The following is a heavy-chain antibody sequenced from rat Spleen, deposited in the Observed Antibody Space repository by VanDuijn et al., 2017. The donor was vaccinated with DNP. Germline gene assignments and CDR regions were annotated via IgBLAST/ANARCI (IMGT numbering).Heavy chain of an antibody. J-gene: IGHJ4*01. CDR3: ARGLPGYYLYGMDA. Sequence: EVQLQESGPGLVKTSQSLSLTCSVTGYSITSSYRWNWIRKFPGNKLEWMGSVNSAGTTNYNPALKSRISITRDTSKNQFFLHLNSVTTEDTATYYCARGLPGYYLYGMDAWGQGTSVTVSS. CDR1: GYSITSSYR. D-gene: IGHD1-4*01. CDR2: VNSAGTT. V-gene: IGHV3-3*01.